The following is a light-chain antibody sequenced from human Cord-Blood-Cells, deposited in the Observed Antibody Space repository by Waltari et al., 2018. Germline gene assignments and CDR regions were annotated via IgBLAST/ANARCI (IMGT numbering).Light chain of an antibody. CDR1: PRVLYSSNNKYY. J-gene: IGKJ2*01. CDR3: QQYYSTPMYT. V-gene: IGKV4-1*01. Sequence: DIVMTQYPASLAVSLGERATMNCKATPRVLYSSNNKYYLAWYQQKPGQPPKLLIYWESNRESGIPDPFSGSGSGTDFTLTISSLQAEDVAVYYCQQYYSTPMYTFGHGTKLEIK. CDR2: WES.